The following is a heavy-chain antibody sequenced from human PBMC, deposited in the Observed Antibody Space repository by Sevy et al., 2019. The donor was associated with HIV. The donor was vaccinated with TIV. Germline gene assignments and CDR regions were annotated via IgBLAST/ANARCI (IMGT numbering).Heavy chain of an antibody. CDR2: ISSTSSYM. J-gene: IGHJ4*02. Sequence: GGSLRLSCVASGFTFSSFTMNWVRQAPGGGLEWVSSISSTSSYMEYADSGKGRFTISSDNAKNSLFLQLNSLGAEDTAVYYCATKSVYSISSLDFWGRGTLVTVSS. D-gene: IGHD6-6*01. CDR1: GFTFSSFT. V-gene: IGHV3-21*01. CDR3: ATKSVYSISSLDF.